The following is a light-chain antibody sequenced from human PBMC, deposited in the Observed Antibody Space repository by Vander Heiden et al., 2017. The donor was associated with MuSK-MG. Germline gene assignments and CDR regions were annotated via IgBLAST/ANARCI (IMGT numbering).Light chain of an antibody. V-gene: IGKV1-13*02. CDR1: QGVSSA. CDR3: QQFNSYPIT. J-gene: IGKJ5*01. Sequence: AIQLTQSPSSLSASVGDRVTITCRASQGVSSALAWYQQKPGKHPKLLIYDASTLDSGAPSRFSGSGSGTDFTLAISSLQPEDFATYFCQQFNSYPITFGQGTPLEIK. CDR2: DAS.